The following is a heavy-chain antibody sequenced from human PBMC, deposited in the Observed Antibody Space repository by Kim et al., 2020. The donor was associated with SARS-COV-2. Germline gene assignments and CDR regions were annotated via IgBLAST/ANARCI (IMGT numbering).Heavy chain of an antibody. V-gene: IGHV3-73*01. CDR2: YST. CDR3: TRGSPYGMDV. J-gene: IGHJ6*02. Sequence: YSTAYAGAVKGRITFSRDDSKTTAYLQMNSLKIEDTAVYYCTRGSPYGMDVWGQGTTVTVSS.